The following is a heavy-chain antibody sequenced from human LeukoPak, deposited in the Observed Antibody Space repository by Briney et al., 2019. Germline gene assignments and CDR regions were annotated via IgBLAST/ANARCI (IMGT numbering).Heavy chain of an antibody. Sequence: SETLSLTCTVSGGSISSYYWSWIRQPPGKGLEWIGYIYYSGSTNYNPPLKSRVTISVDTSKNQFSLKLSSVTAADTAVYYCARVKRDYYYYMDVWGKGTTVTISS. CDR3: ARVKRDYYYYMDV. CDR1: GGSISSYY. V-gene: IGHV4-59*01. CDR2: IYYSGST. J-gene: IGHJ6*03.